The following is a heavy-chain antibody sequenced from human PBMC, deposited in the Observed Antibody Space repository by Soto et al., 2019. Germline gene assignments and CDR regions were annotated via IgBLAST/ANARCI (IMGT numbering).Heavy chain of an antibody. CDR3: ARGLLTMVRGVIIIGHWFDP. J-gene: IGHJ5*02. Sequence: SETLSLTCAVSGGSISSGGYSWSWIRQPPGKGLEWIGYIYHSGSIYYNPSLKSRVTISVDRSKNQFSLKLSSVTAADTAVYYCARGLLTMVRGVIIIGHWFDPWGQGTLVTVSS. D-gene: IGHD3-10*01. V-gene: IGHV4-30-2*01. CDR2: IYHSGSI. CDR1: GGSISSGGYS.